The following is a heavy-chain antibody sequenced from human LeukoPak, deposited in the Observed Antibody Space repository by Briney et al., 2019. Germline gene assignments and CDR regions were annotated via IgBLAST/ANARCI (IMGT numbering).Heavy chain of an antibody. CDR3: ARGNDYGGNDDAFDI. CDR2: ISAYNGNT. V-gene: IGHV1-18*01. D-gene: IGHD4-23*01. J-gene: IGHJ3*02. CDR1: GYTFTSYG. Sequence: ASVKVSCKASGYTFTSYGISWVRQAPGQGLEWMGRISAYNGNTNYAQKLQGRVTMTTDTSTSTAYMELRSLRSDDTVVYYCARGNDYGGNDDAFDIWGQGTMVTVSS.